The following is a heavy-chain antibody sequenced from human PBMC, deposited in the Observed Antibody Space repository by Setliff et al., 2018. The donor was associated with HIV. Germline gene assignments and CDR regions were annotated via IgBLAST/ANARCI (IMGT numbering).Heavy chain of an antibody. D-gene: IGHD3-10*01. Sequence: PSETLSLTCTVSGGSISSHYWSWIRQPPGKGLEWIEYIYYSGSTNYNPSLKSRVTISVDTSKNQFSLKLSSVTAADTAVYYCARPITMVRGVLNYYYYYMDVWGMGTTVTVSS. J-gene: IGHJ6*03. CDR1: GGSISSHY. CDR3: ARPITMVRGVLNYYYYYMDV. CDR2: IYYSGST. V-gene: IGHV4-59*08.